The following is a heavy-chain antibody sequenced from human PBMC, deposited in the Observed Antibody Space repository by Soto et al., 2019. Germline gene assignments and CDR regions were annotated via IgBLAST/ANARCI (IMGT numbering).Heavy chain of an antibody. V-gene: IGHV4-39*01. J-gene: IGHJ4*02. Sequence: SETLSLTCSVSGVSISNTGYYWGWIRQPPGKGLEWVGTIYFSGSTFYNPSLKSRVTISIDTSKNQFSLRLSSVTAADTAVYYCARHGSYWGQGTLVTVSS. CDR3: ARHGSY. CDR1: GVSISNTGYY. CDR2: IYFSGST.